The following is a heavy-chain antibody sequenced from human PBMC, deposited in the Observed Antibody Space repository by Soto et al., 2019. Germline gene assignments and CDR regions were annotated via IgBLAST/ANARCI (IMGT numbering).Heavy chain of an antibody. D-gene: IGHD3-3*01. V-gene: IGHV3-49*05. CDR3: TRGDFWSGPPPHFDY. Sequence: EVQLVESGGGLVKPGRSLRLSCTASGFTFGDYAMSWFRQAPGKGLEWVGFIRSKAYGGTTEYAASVKGRFTISRDDSKSIAYLQMNSLKTEDTAVYYCTRGDFWSGPPPHFDYWGQGTLVTVSS. J-gene: IGHJ4*02. CDR1: GFTFGDYA. CDR2: IRSKAYGGTT.